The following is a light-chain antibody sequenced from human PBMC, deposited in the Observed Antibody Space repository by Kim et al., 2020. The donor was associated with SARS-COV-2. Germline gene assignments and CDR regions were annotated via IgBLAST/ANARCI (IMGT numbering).Light chain of an antibody. CDR3: QAWDSNTGV. CDR1: KLGDKY. J-gene: IGLJ1*01. CDR2: QDT. V-gene: IGLV3-1*01. Sequence: SYELTQPPSVSVSPGQTVSITCSGDKLGDKYACWYQQKPGQSPVLVIYQDTKRPSGIPERFPGSNFGNTATLTISGTQAMDEADYYCQAWDSNTGVFGTGTKVTVL.